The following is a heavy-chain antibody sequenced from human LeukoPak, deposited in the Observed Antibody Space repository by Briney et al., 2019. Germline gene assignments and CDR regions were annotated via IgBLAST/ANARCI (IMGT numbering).Heavy chain of an antibody. V-gene: IGHV3-30*18. CDR1: GFTFRSYG. D-gene: IGHD2-15*01. CDR2: ISYDGSNK. J-gene: IGHJ4*02. CDR3: AKATRVVAMVIGPCDY. Sequence: GGSLRLSCAASGFTFRSYGMLWVRQAPGKGLEWVAVISYDGSNKYYADSVKGRFTISRDNSKNTLYLQMNSLRAEDTAVYYCAKATRVVAMVIGPCDYGGQGTLVTVSS.